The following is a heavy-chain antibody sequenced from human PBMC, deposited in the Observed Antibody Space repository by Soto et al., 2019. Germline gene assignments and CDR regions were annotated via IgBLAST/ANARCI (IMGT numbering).Heavy chain of an antibody. CDR2: IIPIFGTA. J-gene: IGHJ4*02. D-gene: IGHD2-2*01. Sequence: SVKVSCKASGGTFSSYAISWVRQAPGQGLEWMGGIIPIFGTANYAQKFQGRVTITADESTSTAYMELSSLRSEDTAVYYCARGYCSSTSCYWFDYWGQGTLVTVSS. CDR3: ARGYCSSTSCYWFDY. CDR1: GGTFSSYA. V-gene: IGHV1-69*13.